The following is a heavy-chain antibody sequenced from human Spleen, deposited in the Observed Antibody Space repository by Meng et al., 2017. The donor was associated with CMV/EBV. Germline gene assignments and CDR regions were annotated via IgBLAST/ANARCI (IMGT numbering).Heavy chain of an antibody. D-gene: IGHD3-9*01. Sequence: YSMNWVRQAPGKGLEWVSSISSSSSYIYYADSVKGRFTISRDNAKNSLYLQMNSLRAEDTAVYYCARDRYDILTGSSGYYYYGMDVWGQGTTVTVSS. CDR3: ARDRYDILTGSSGYYYYGMDV. CDR1: YS. CDR2: ISSSSSYI. J-gene: IGHJ6*02. V-gene: IGHV3-21*01.